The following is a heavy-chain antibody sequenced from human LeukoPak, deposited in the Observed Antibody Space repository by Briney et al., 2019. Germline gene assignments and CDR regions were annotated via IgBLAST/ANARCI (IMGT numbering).Heavy chain of an antibody. D-gene: IGHD2/OR15-2a*01. J-gene: IGHJ3*02. CDR1: GFTFSSYG. V-gene: IGHV3-33*08. CDR2: IWYDGSNK. CDR3: ARAFEISQDAFDI. Sequence: PGGSLRLSCAASGFTFSSYGMHWVRQAPGKGLEWVAVIWYDGSNKYYADSVKGRFAISRDNSKNTLYLQMNSLRAEDTAVYYCARAFEISQDAFDIWGQGTMVTVSS.